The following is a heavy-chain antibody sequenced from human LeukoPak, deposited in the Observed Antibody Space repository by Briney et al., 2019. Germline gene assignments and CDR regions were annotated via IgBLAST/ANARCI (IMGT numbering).Heavy chain of an antibody. CDR2: IYYGGST. CDR1: GGSISSYY. V-gene: IGHV4-59*01. D-gene: IGHD3-3*01. J-gene: IGHJ4*02. CDR3: ARGYDFWSGLFDY. Sequence: PSETLSLTCTVSGGSISSYYWSWIRQPPGKGLEWIGYIYYGGSTNYNPPLKSRVTISVDTSKNQFSLKLSSVTAADTAVYYCARGYDFWSGLFDYWGQGTLVTVSS.